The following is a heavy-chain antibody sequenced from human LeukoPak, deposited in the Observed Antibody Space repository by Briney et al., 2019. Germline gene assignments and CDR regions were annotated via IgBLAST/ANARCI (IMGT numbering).Heavy chain of an antibody. J-gene: IGHJ6*02. CDR2: IYYSGST. CDR1: GGSISSYY. Sequence: PSETLSLTCTVSGGSISSYYWSWIRQPPGKGLEWIGYIYYSGSTNYNPSLKSRVTISVDTSKNQFSLKLSSVTAADTAVYYCARASVVRYYYYGMDVWGQGTMVTVS. V-gene: IGHV4-59*01. CDR3: ARASVVRYYYYGMDV.